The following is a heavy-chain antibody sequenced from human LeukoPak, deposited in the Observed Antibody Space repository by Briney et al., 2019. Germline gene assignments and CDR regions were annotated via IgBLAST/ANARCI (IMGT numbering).Heavy chain of an antibody. CDR1: GFTFSSYR. Sequence: GGSLRLSCAASGFTFSSYRMSWVRQTPGKGLEWLSYITETGSIIYYADSVKGRFTISRDNAKNSLYLQINSLRAEDTAVYYCARDPDTPITVTFDYWGQGTLVTVSS. CDR2: ITETGSII. D-gene: IGHD5-18*01. J-gene: IGHJ4*02. V-gene: IGHV3-48*04. CDR3: ARDPDTPITVTFDY.